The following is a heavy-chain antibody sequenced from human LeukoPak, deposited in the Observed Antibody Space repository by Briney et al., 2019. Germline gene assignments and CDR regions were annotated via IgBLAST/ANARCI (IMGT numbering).Heavy chain of an antibody. CDR1: GLTFSSYS. CDR3: ARGGYSFGFDY. CDR2: ISSSSSYI. V-gene: IGHV3-21*01. J-gene: IGHJ4*02. D-gene: IGHD5-18*01. Sequence: GGSLRLSCAASGLTFSSYSMNWVRQAPGKGLEWVSSISSSSSYIYYADSVKGRFTISRDNAKNSLYLQMNSPRAEDTAVYYCARGGYSFGFDYWGQGTPVTVSS.